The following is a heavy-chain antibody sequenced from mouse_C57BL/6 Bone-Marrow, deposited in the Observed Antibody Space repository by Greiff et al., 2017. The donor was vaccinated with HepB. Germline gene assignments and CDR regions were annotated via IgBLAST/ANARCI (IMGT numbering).Heavy chain of an antibody. V-gene: IGHV1-81*01. Sequence: QVQLQQSGAELARPGASVKLSCKASGYTFTSYGISWVKQRTGQGLEWIGEIYPRSGNTYYNEKFKGKATLTADKSSSTAYMELRSLTSEDSAVYFCARRDSSGYPFDYWGQGTTLTVSS. D-gene: IGHD3-2*02. CDR1: GYTFTSYG. J-gene: IGHJ2*01. CDR2: IYPRSGNT. CDR3: ARRDSSGYPFDY.